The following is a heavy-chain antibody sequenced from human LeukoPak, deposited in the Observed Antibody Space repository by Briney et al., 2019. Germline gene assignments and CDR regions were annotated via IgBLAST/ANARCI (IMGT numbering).Heavy chain of an antibody. CDR3: ARDGEMATIYFDY. V-gene: IGHV1-69*04. CDR1: GGTFSSYA. Sequence: SVKVSCKASGGTFSSYAISWVRQAPGQGLEWMGTIIPIVGIANYAQKFQGRATITADKFTSTAYMELSSLRSEDTDVYYCARDGEMATIYFDYWGQGTLVTVSS. J-gene: IGHJ4*02. D-gene: IGHD5-24*01. CDR2: IIPIVGIA.